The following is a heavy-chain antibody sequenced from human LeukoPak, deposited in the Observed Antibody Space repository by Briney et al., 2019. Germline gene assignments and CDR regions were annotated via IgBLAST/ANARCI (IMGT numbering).Heavy chain of an antibody. CDR2: IIPAFGTP. V-gene: IGHV1-69*01. J-gene: IGHJ4*02. Sequence: SVKVSCKAPRDIFSSYTLTWVRQAPGQGLEWMVGIIPAFGTPHYAQKFRGRLTMTLDESTSTAYMELSSLRSEDTAVYYCASIALVGADFDSWGQGTLVVVSS. D-gene: IGHD4/OR15-4a*01. CDR3: ASIALVGADFDS. CDR1: RDIFSSYT.